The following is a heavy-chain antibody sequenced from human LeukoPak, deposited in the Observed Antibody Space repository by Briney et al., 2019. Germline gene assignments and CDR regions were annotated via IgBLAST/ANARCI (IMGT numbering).Heavy chain of an antibody. CDR3: AGYCSGGSCYRRTYYYYGMDV. Sequence: GGSLRLSCAASGFTFSDYYMSWIRQAPGKGLEWVSYISSGGSTIYYADSVKGRFTTSRDNARNSLYLQMNSLRAEDTAVYYCAGYCSGGSCYRRTYYYYGMDVWGQGTTVTVSS. V-gene: IGHV3-11*01. CDR2: ISSGGSTI. CDR1: GFTFSDYY. D-gene: IGHD2-15*01. J-gene: IGHJ6*02.